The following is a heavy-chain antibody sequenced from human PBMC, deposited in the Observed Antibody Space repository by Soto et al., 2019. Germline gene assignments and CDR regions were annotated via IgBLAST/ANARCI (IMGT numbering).Heavy chain of an antibody. CDR3: ASPSGAYCSGGSCSGYFDY. CDR1: GYTLTELS. CDR2: FDPEDGET. J-gene: IGHJ4*02. Sequence: ASVKVSCKVTGYTLTELSMHWVRQAPGKRLEWMGGFDPEDGETIYAQKFQGRVTMTEDTSTDTAYMELSSLRSEDTAVYYCASPSGAYCSGGSCSGYFDYWGQGTLVTVSS. V-gene: IGHV1-24*01. D-gene: IGHD2-15*01.